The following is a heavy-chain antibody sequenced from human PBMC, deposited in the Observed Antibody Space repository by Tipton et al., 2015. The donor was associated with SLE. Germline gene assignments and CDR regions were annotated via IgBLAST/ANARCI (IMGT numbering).Heavy chain of an antibody. CDR3: ARAIGVNYFNL. J-gene: IGHJ4*02. CDR1: GDSISNNNYY. CDR2: INYSGTT. Sequence: LRLSCTVSGDSISNNNYYWGWIRQPPGKGLEWIGNINYSGTTFYNPSLKTRVTVSVDTSKIQFSLRLTSVTAADTAVYFCARAIGVNYFNLWGQGTLVTVSS. D-gene: IGHD3-10*01. V-gene: IGHV4-39*01.